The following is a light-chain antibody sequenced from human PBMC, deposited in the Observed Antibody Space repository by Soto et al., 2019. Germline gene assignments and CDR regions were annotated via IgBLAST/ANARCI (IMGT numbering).Light chain of an antibody. V-gene: IGKV1-39*01. Sequence: DIQMTQSPSSLSASVGDRVTITCRASQSISSYLNWYQQKPGQAPKLLIYAASSLQSGVPSRFSGSGSGTEFTLTISSLQPEDCATYYCQQSYSTPITFGQGTRLEIK. CDR2: AAS. CDR1: QSISSY. CDR3: QQSYSTPIT. J-gene: IGKJ5*01.